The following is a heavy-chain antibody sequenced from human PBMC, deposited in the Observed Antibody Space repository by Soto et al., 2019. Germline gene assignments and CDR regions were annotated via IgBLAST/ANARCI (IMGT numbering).Heavy chain of an antibody. CDR3: AREAAGHYYYYGMDV. V-gene: IGHV5-10-1*01. D-gene: IGHD6-13*01. J-gene: IGHJ6*02. CDR2: IDPSDSYT. CDR1: GYSFTSYW. Sequence: PGESLKISCKGSGYSFTSYWISWVRQMPGKGLEWMGRIDPSDSYTNYSPSFQGHVTILADKSISTAYLQWSSLKASDTAMYYCAREAAGHYYYYGMDVWGQGTTVTVSS.